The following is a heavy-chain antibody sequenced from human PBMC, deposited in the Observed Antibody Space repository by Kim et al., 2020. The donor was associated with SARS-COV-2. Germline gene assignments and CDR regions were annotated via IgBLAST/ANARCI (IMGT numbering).Heavy chain of an antibody. CDR1: GGSISSSSYY. V-gene: IGHV4-39*01. CDR3: ARGVYVDIVVAHRRLQYCFDY. J-gene: IGHJ4*02. CDR2: IYYSGST. Sequence: SETLSLTCTVSGGSISSSSYYWGWIRQPPGKGLEWIGSIYYSGSTYYNPSLKSRVTISVDTSKNQFSLKLSSVTAADTSVYYCARGVYVDIVVAHRRLQYCFDYWGRGTLVTVSS. D-gene: IGHD2-2*01.